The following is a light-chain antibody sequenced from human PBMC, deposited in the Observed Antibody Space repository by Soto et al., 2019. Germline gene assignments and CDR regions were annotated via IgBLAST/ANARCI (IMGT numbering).Light chain of an antibody. CDR2: DTS. V-gene: IGKV3-15*01. CDR1: QSVSGSY. Sequence: EIVLTQSPGTLSLSPGETATLSCRASQSVSGSYLAWYQQKPGQTPRLLIYDTSTRATGVPARFSGSRSGTEFTLTINSLQSEDFAVYYCQRYNNWPLTFGGGTKVDIK. J-gene: IGKJ4*01. CDR3: QRYNNWPLT.